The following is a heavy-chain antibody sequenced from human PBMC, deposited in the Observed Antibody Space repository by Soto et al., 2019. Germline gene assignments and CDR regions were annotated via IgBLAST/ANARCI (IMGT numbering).Heavy chain of an antibody. CDR1: GGTFSSYA. D-gene: IGHD6-19*01. Sequence: LVKVSCKASGGTFSSYAISWVRQAPGQGLEWMGGIIPIFGTANYAQKFQGRVTITADESTSTAYMELSSLRSEDTAVYYCARKTESSSGWFYYYGMDVWGQGTTVTVSS. CDR2: IIPIFGTA. J-gene: IGHJ6*02. CDR3: ARKTESSSGWFYYYGMDV. V-gene: IGHV1-69*13.